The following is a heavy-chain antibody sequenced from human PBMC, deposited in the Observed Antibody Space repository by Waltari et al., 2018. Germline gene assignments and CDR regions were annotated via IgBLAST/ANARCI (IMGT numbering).Heavy chain of an antibody. CDR3: ARPRAGDLYDAFDI. CDR2: IYYSGST. J-gene: IGHJ3*02. Sequence: QVQLQESGPGLVKPSETLSLTCNVSGGSISGYYWSWLRQPPGKGLEWIGYIYYSGSTNYNPSLKSRVTISVDTSKNQFSLKLTSVTAADTAVYYCARPRAGDLYDAFDIWGQGTMVTVSS. V-gene: IGHV4-59*08. CDR1: GGSISGYY. D-gene: IGHD7-27*01.